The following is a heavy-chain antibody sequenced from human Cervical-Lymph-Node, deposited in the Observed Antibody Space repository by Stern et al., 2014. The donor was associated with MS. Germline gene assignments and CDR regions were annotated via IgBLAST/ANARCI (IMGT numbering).Heavy chain of an antibody. V-gene: IGHV4-4*02. D-gene: IGHD3-3*01. CDR3: ARTTKDRDIRFLEWFYIGGSLDY. Sequence: QVQLQESGPGLVKPSGTLSLTCAVSGGSISSSNWWSWVRQPPGKGLEWIGEIYHSGSTNYNPSLKSRVTISVDKSKNQFSLKLSSVTAADTAVYYCARTTKDRDIRFLEWFYIGGSLDYWGQGTLVTVSS. J-gene: IGHJ4*02. CDR1: GGSISSSNW. CDR2: IYHSGST.